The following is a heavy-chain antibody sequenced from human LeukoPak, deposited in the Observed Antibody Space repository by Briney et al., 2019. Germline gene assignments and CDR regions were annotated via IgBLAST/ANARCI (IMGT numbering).Heavy chain of an antibody. V-gene: IGHV3-7*05. J-gene: IGHJ5*02. CDR3: ARASDPWLQLT. CDR2: IKQAGSEK. CDR1: GFPFSTYW. Sequence: PGGPLRLSCAASGFPFSTYWMTWVPQAPGKGLEWVANIKQAGSEKYSMDSVKGRFTISRDNAKNSLYLQMNSLRAEDTAVYYCARASDPWLQLTWGQGTLVTVSS. D-gene: IGHD5-24*01.